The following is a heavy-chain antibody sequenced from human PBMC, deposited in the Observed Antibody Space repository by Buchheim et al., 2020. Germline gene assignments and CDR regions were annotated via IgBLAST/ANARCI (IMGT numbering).Heavy chain of an antibody. CDR3: ARLSGLKALDH. V-gene: IGHV4-59*08. CDR1: SASISGHY. J-gene: IGHJ5*02. CDR2: VYSTGST. Sequence: QVQLQESGPGLVKSSETLSLTCTVSSASISGHYWNWIRRPPGKGLEWIGYVYSTGSTNYNPSFKSRVSISLDTSKNQFSLTLKSVSAADTAVYYCARLSGLKALDHWGPGTL.